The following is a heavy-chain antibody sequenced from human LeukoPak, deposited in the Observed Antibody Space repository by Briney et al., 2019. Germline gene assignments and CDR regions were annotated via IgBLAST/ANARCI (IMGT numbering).Heavy chain of an antibody. V-gene: IGHV1-2*02. D-gene: IGHD2-2*02. CDR3: ARDVYCSSTSCYMGYFDY. J-gene: IGHJ4*02. CDR1: GYTFTGYY. Sequence: ASVKVSCKASGYTFTGYYMRWVRQAPGQGLEWMGWINPNSGGTNYAQKFQGRVTMTRDTSISTAYMELSRLRSDDTAVYYCARDVYCSSTSCYMGYFDYWGQGTLVTVSS. CDR2: INPNSGGT.